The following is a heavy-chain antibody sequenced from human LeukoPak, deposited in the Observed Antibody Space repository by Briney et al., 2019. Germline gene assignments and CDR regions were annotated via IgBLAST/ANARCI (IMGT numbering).Heavy chain of an antibody. Sequence: GSLRLSCAASGFTFSSYEMNWVRQAPGKGLEWVSYISSSGSTIYYADSVKGRFTISRDNAKNSLYLQMNSLRAEDTAVYYCARVKRYYDSSGYADDAFDIWGQGTMVTVSS. J-gene: IGHJ3*02. V-gene: IGHV3-48*03. CDR3: ARVKRYYDSSGYADDAFDI. CDR2: ISSSGSTI. CDR1: GFTFSSYE. D-gene: IGHD3-22*01.